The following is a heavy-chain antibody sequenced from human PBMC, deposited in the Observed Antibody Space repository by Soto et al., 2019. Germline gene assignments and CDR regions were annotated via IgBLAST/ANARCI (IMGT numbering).Heavy chain of an antibody. CDR2: ISTHNGDT. J-gene: IGHJ4*02. CDR3: ARDKRAYSYGAMDF. D-gene: IGHD5-18*01. CDR1: GYTFTDYG. V-gene: IGHV1-18*04. Sequence: ASVKISCKTSGYTFTDYGVTWVRQAPGQGLEWMGWISTHNGDTIFAQNVQGRITMTADTVTSTVYMDLRSLTSDDTAVYYCARDKRAYSYGAMDFWGKGTLVTVSS.